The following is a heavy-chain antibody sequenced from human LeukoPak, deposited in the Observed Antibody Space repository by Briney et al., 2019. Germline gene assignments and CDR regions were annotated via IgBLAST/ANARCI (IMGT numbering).Heavy chain of an antibody. CDR1: GFTFSSFA. V-gene: IGHV3-23*01. J-gene: IGHJ6*02. D-gene: IGHD3-10*01. CDR2: ISGSGGTT. CDR3: ATGPYYYGSGSYSPNYYYAMDV. Sequence: PGGSLRLSCAASGFTFSSFAMSWVRQAPGKGLEWVSAISGSGGTTYYADSVKGRFTISRDNSKNTLYMQMNSLRAADTAVYYCATGPYYYGSGSYSPNYYYAMDVWGQGTTVTVSS.